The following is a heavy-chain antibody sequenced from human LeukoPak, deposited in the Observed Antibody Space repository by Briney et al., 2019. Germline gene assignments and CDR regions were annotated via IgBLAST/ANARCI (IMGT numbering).Heavy chain of an antibody. CDR3: ARGRNSVYYFNVVAPYYFNY. D-gene: IGHD3-22*01. CDR1: GYTCTGYY. J-gene: IGHJ4*02. V-gene: IGHV1-2*06. Sequence: ASVKGSCKASGYTCTGYYMHWVRQAPGQGLEWMGRINPNSGGTNYAQKFQGMVHLTRDTSINTAYMDLSRLRSDDTAVYYCARGRNSVYYFNVVAPYYFNYWGQGTLVTVSS. CDR2: INPNSGGT.